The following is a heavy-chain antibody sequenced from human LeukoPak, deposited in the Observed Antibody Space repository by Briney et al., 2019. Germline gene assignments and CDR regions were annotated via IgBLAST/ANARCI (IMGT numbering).Heavy chain of an antibody. Sequence: GASVKVSCKASGYTFISYGISWVRQAPGQGLEWMGWISGYNGNTNYAQNLQGRVTMTTDTSTRTAYMELRSLRSDDTAVYYCARGPKATIAFDIWGQGTMVTVSS. CDR3: ARGPKATIAFDI. D-gene: IGHD5-12*01. J-gene: IGHJ3*02. V-gene: IGHV1-18*01. CDR2: ISGYNGNT. CDR1: GYTFISYG.